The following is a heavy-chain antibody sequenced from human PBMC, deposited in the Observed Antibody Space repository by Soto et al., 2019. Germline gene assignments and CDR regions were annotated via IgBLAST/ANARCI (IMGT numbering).Heavy chain of an antibody. J-gene: IGHJ5*02. CDR2: MYYSGST. CDR3: AGGWGLFNQLFDT. CDR1: GGSVSSPPYY. Sequence: QVQLQESGPGLVKPSETLSLTCTVSGGSVSSPPYYWSWIRKHPGKGLEWIGYMYYSGSTNYNPALKSRVNLSLDRAKTQYSRKLSYVTAADTDVYFCAGGWGLFNQLFDTWGQGTLVTVSS. V-gene: IGHV4-61*01. D-gene: IGHD3-16*01.